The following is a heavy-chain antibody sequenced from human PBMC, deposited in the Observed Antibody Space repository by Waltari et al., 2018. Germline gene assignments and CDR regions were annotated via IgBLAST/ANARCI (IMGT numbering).Heavy chain of an antibody. CDR1: GGSISRGDYY. D-gene: IGHD3-22*01. Sequence: QVQLQESGPGLVKPSQTLSLTCTVSGGSISRGDYYWSWIRQPPGKGLEWIGYIYYSGSTYYNPSLKSRVTISVDTSKNQFSLKLSSVTAADTAVYYCARKSKYYYDGDYYYYMDVWGKGTTVTVSS. CDR2: IYYSGST. V-gene: IGHV4-30-4*08. J-gene: IGHJ6*03. CDR3: ARKSKYYYDGDYYYYMDV.